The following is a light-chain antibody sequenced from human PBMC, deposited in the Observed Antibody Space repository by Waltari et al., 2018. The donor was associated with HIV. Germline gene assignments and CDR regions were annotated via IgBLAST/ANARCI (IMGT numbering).Light chain of an antibody. CDR1: SSDVGGYNY. CDR3: TSYTSSSTLVV. Sequence: GQSITISSTGTSSDVGGYNYVSWYQHHQGKAPKLMIYEVTNRPSGVSNRFSGSKSGNTASLTISGLQAEDESDYYCTSYTSSSTLVVFGGGTNLTVL. V-gene: IGLV2-14*01. CDR2: EVT. J-gene: IGLJ2*01.